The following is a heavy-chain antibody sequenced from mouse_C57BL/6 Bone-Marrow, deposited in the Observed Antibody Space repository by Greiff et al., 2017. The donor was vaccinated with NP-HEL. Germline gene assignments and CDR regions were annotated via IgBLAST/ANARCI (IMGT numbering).Heavy chain of an antibody. CDR2: ISYDGSN. J-gene: IGHJ3*01. V-gene: IGHV3-6*01. CDR1: GYSITSGYY. CDR3: ARDGAGFAY. Sequence: EVKLQESGPGLVKPSQSLSLTCSVTGYSITSGYYWNWIRQFPGNKLEWMGYISYDGSNNYNPSLKNRIPITRDTSKNQFFLKLNSVTTEDTATYYCARDGAGFAYWGQGTLVTVSA.